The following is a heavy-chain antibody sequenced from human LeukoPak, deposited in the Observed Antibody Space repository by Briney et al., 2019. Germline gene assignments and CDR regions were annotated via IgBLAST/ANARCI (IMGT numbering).Heavy chain of an antibody. CDR2: INSDGSST. CDR1: GFTFSTYW. D-gene: IGHD6-19*01. Sequence: PGGSLRLSCAASGFTFSTYWMNWVRQVPGKGLVWVSRINSDGSSTSYADSVKGRFTISRDNANNTLHLQMNSLRAEDTAVYYCARDGQRWQWLVRGLDYWGQGTLVTVSS. V-gene: IGHV3-74*01. CDR3: ARDGQRWQWLVRGLDY. J-gene: IGHJ4*02.